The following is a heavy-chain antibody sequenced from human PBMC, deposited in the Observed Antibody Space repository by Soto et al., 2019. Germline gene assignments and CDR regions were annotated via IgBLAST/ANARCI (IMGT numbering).Heavy chain of an antibody. CDR3: ARTIAAAGELNWFDP. J-gene: IGHJ5*02. CDR2: IIPIFGTA. V-gene: IGHV1-69*13. CDR1: GGTFSSYA. Sequence: ASVKVSCKASGGTFSSYAISWVRQAPGQGLEWMGGIIPIFGTANYAQKFQGRVTITADESTSTAYMELSSLRSEDTAVYYCARTIAAAGELNWFDPWGQGTLVTVSS. D-gene: IGHD6-13*01.